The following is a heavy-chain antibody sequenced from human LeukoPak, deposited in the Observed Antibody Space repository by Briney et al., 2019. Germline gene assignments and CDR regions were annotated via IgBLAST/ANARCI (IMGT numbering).Heavy chain of an antibody. CDR1: GFTFSSYA. V-gene: IGHV3-23*01. J-gene: IGHJ4*02. Sequence: GGSLRLSCVASGFTFSSYAMSWVRQAPGKGLEWVSAINSGGRTYYADSVKGRFTISRDNSKSTLYLQLNSLRAEDTAVYYCGRSVAAPADYWGQGTLSSSPQ. D-gene: IGHD6-6*01. CDR2: INSGGRT. CDR3: GRSVAAPADY.